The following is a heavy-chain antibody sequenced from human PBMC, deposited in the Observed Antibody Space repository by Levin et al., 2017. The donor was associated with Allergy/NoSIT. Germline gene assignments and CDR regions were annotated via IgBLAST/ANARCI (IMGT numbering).Heavy chain of an antibody. CDR2: ISDSGRTI. CDR1: GFTFSDYN. D-gene: IGHD2-15*01. Sequence: GGSLRLSCAASGFTFSDYNMNWIRQAPGKGLEWVSYISDSGRTIYYADSVKGRFTISRDNADNSLYLQMNSLRAEDTAIYYCARGRSGGYFDYWGQGTLVTVSS. CDR3: ARGRSGGYFDY. J-gene: IGHJ4*02. V-gene: IGHV3-11*01.